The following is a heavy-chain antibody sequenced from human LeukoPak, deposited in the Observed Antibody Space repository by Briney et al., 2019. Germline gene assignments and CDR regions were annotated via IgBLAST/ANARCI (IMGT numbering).Heavy chain of an antibody. D-gene: IGHD6-13*01. CDR1: GYTFTSYG. V-gene: IGHV1-18*01. J-gene: IGHJ4*02. CDR2: ISAYNGNT. CDR3: ARVERQQLVYDY. Sequence: ASVKVSCKASGYTFTSYGISWVRQAPGQELEWMGWISAYNGNTNYAQKLQGRVTMTTDTSTSTAYMELRSLRSDDTAVYYCARVERQQLVYDYWGQGTLVTVSS.